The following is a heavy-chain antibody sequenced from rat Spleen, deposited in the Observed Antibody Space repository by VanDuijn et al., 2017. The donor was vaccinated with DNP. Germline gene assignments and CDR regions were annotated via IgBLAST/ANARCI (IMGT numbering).Heavy chain of an antibody. V-gene: IGHV5-25*01. J-gene: IGHJ2*01. D-gene: IGHD1-2*01. CDR3: SRHGYSSYRFAY. CDR1: GFTFSDYN. Sequence: EVQMVESGGGLVQPGRSLKLSCAASGFTFSDYNMAWVRQAPKKGLEWVASISTSGGSTYYRDSVKGRFTVSRDNAKNTLYLQMDSLRSEDTATYYCSRHGYSSYRFAYWGQGVMVTVSS. CDR2: ISTSGGST.